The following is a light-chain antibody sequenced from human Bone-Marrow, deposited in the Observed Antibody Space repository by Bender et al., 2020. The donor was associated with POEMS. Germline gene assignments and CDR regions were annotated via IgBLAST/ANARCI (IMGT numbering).Light chain of an antibody. V-gene: IGLV2-14*03. CDR1: SSDVGGYNY. J-gene: IGLJ1*01. Sequence: QSALTQPASVSGSPGQSITISCTGTSSDVGGYNYVSWYQQHPVKAPQLIIYDVNNRPSGVSNRFSGSKSGNTASLTISGLQAEDEADYYCSSYTSSTTLYVFGSGTKVTVL. CDR2: DVN. CDR3: SSYTSSTTLYV.